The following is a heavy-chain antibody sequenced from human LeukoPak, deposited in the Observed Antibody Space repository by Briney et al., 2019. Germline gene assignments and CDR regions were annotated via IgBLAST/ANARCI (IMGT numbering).Heavy chain of an antibody. V-gene: IGHV3-48*04. Sequence: GGSLRLSCAASGFIFSSYSMNWVRQAPGEGLEWVSYISSLSGTIYYADSVKGRFTISRDNAKNSLYLQMNSLRAEDTALYYCARGGITIFGVVSYMDVWGKGTTVTVSS. D-gene: IGHD3-3*01. CDR2: ISSLSGTI. CDR3: ARGGITIFGVVSYMDV. J-gene: IGHJ6*03. CDR1: GFIFSSYS.